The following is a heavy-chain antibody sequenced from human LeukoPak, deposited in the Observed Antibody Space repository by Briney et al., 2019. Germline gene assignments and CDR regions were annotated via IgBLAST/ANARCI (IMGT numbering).Heavy chain of an antibody. J-gene: IGHJ4*02. CDR1: GFPFSSYA. Sequence: VQPGGSLRLPCAASGFPFSSYALSWVRPAPGKGLEWVSAISGRCGSTYYADSVKGRFTIPRDNSKNTLYLQMNSLRAEDTAVYYCAKDRGSYFDYWGQGTLVTVSS. V-gene: IGHV3-23*01. CDR2: ISGRCGST. D-gene: IGHD1-26*01. CDR3: AKDRGSYFDY.